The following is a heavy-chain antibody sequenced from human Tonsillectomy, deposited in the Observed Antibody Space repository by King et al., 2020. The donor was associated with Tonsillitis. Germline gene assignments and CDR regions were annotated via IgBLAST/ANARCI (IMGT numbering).Heavy chain of an antibody. V-gene: IGHV1-69*01. Sequence: VQLVESGAEVKKPGSAVKVSCKASGGTFSTYSITWVRQAPGQGLDWMGGSIPILGTTNYAQKFQGRVTSTADGSTNTAYMELSSLGSEDTAVYFCARSLGRNYYYYMDVWGKGTTVTVSS. CDR2: SIPILGTT. D-gene: IGHD3-16*01. CDR3: ARSLGRNYYYYMDV. J-gene: IGHJ6*03. CDR1: GGTFSTYS.